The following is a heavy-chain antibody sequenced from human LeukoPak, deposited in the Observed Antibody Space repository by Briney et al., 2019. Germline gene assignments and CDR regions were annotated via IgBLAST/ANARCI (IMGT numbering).Heavy chain of an antibody. Sequence: GASVKVSCKASGYTFTSYGISWVRQAPGQGLEWMGWISAYNGNTNYAQKLQGRVTMTTDTSTSTAYMELRSLRSDDTAVYYCARGHIGPIVVVPAVSHGMDVWGQGTTVIVSS. D-gene: IGHD2-2*01. CDR1: GYTFTSYG. CDR2: ISAYNGNT. CDR3: ARGHIGPIVVVPAVSHGMDV. J-gene: IGHJ6*02. V-gene: IGHV1-18*01.